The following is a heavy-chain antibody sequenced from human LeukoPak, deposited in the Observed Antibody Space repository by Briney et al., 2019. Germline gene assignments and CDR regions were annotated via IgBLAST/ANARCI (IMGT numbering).Heavy chain of an antibody. V-gene: IGHV4-59*01. CDR1: GGSISTYY. Sequence: PSETLSLTCTLAGGSISTYYWSWIRHLPGKGLEWIGYIYHSGSTNYNPSLKSRVTISVDTSKNQFSLKLSSVTAADTAVYYCARGGGYASPIGYWGQGALVTVSS. D-gene: IGHD5-12*01. CDR3: ARGGGYASPIGY. CDR2: IYHSGST. J-gene: IGHJ4*02.